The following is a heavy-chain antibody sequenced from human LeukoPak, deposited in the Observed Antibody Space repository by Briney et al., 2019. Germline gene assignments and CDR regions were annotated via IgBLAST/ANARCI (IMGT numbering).Heavy chain of an antibody. V-gene: IGHV4-4*07. CDR1: GGSISSYY. CDR2: IYTSGST. J-gene: IGHJ4*02. D-gene: IGHD6-13*01. CDR3: ARCSTGYSSSWFDY. Sequence: SETLSLTCTVSGGSISSYYWSWIRQPAGKGLEWIGRIYTSGSTNYNPSLKSRVTMSVDTSKNQFSLKLSSVTAADTAVYYCARCSTGYSSSWFDYWGQGTLVTVSS.